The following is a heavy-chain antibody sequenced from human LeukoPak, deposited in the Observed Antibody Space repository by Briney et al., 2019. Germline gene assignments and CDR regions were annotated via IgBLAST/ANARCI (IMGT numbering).Heavy chain of an antibody. V-gene: IGHV3-48*03. CDR2: ISSSGSAK. CDR3: ASQDY. Sequence: GGSLRLSCAATGFTFSGFEMNWVRQAPGKGLEWVSYISSSGSAKYYADSVEGRFTISRDNTKSSLYLQMNSLRGEDTAVYYCASQDYWGQGTLVTVSS. J-gene: IGHJ4*02. CDR1: GFTFSGFE.